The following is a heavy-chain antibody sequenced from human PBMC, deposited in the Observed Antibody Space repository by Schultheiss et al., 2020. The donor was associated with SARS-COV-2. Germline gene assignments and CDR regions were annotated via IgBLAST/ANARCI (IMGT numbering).Heavy chain of an antibody. CDR1: GYTFTSYD. V-gene: IGHV1-8*01. Sequence: ASVKVSCKASGYTFTSYDINWVRQATGQGLEWMGWMNPNSGNTGYAQKFQGRVTMTRNTSISTAYMELSSLRSDDTAVYYCAKDPGVESNFDYWGQGTLVTVSS. J-gene: IGHJ4*02. CDR2: MNPNSGNT. D-gene: IGHD1-1*01. CDR3: AKDPGVESNFDY.